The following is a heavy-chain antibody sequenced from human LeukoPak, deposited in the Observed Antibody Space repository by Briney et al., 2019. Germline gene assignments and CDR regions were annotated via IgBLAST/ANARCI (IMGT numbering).Heavy chain of an antibody. D-gene: IGHD6-13*01. CDR1: GYTLTELS. J-gene: IGHJ4*02. V-gene: IGHV1-24*01. Sequence: ASVKVSCKVSGYTLTELSMHWVRQAPGKGLEWMGGFDPEDGETIYALKFQGRVTMTEDTSTDTAYMELSSLRSEDTAVYYCATEQQLVRGFDYWGQGTLVTVSS. CDR3: ATEQQLVRGFDY. CDR2: FDPEDGET.